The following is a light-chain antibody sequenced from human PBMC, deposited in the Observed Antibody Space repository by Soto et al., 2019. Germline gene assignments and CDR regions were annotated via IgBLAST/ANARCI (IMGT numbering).Light chain of an antibody. Sequence: DIQMTQSPSSLSASVGDIVTITCRASQRISSYLNWYQQKPGKAPKLLIYAASSLQSGVPSRFSGSGSGTDFTHTISSLQPEDFATYYCQQSYSTLWTFGQGTKVDIK. J-gene: IGKJ1*01. CDR2: AAS. V-gene: IGKV1-39*01. CDR3: QQSYSTLWT. CDR1: QRISSY.